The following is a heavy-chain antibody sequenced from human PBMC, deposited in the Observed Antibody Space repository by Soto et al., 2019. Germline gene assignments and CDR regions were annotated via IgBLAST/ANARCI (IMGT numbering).Heavy chain of an antibody. Sequence: GASVEVSCKASGYTFTSYDINWVRQATGQGLEWMGWMNPNSGNTGYAQKFQGRVTMTRNTSISTACMELSSVTAADTAVYYCARVVVVPAAMGAFDIWGQGTMVTVSS. J-gene: IGHJ3*02. CDR3: ARVVVVPAAMGAFDI. CDR2: MNPNSGNT. V-gene: IGHV1-8*01. D-gene: IGHD2-2*01. CDR1: GYTFTSYD.